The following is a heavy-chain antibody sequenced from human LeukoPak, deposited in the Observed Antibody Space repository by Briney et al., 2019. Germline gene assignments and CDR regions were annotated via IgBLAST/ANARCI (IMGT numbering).Heavy chain of an antibody. V-gene: IGHV3-23*01. CDR3: ARQVGFCSDSTCYFDY. D-gene: IGHD3-22*01. CDR2: ISASGGST. Sequence: GGSLRLSCAASGFTFSSYVMSWVRQAPGKGLEWVSGISASGGSTYYADSVKGRFTISRDNSKNTLYLQMSSLRADDTAIYYCARQVGFCSDSTCYFDYWGQGALVTVSS. J-gene: IGHJ4*02. CDR1: GFTFSSYV.